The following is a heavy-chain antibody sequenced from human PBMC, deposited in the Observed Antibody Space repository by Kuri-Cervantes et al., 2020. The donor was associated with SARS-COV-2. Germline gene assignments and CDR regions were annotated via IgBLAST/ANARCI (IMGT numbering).Heavy chain of an antibody. CDR3: AKDFCDIVVVSAPSFDY. CDR2: ISGSGAST. Sequence: GESLNTSWAAAGFTFSNYAMSWVRQAPGKGLEWVSAISGSGASTYYADSVKGRFTISRDTSKNTLYLQMNSLRAEDTAVYYCAKDFCDIVVVSAPSFDYWGQGTLVTVSS. CDR1: GFTFSNYA. J-gene: IGHJ4*02. V-gene: IGHV3-23*01. D-gene: IGHD2-2*01.